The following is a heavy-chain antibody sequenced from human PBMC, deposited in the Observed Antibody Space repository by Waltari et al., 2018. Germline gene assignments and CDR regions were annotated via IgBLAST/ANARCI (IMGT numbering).Heavy chain of an antibody. CDR1: GDSMSKNW. V-gene: IGHV4-4*02. J-gene: IGHJ4*02. CDR2: VLGSGRT. Sequence: QLQLQESGPGLVKPSGTLSLICAVSGDSMSKNWWSWVRHSPGKDLEWIGQVLGSGRTNYNPSYASRVTISLDTSSFQFALKMTSATAADTALYYCARERGRGLYLDTWGPGTLVTVSP. D-gene: IGHD2-15*01. CDR3: ARERGRGLYLDT.